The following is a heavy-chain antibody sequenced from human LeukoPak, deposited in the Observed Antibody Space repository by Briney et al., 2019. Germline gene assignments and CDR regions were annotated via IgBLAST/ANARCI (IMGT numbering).Heavy chain of an antibody. Sequence: GGSLRLSCAASGFTFSSYGMSWVRQAPGKGLEWVSAISGSGGSTYYADSVKGRFTISRDNSKNTLYLQMNSLRAEDTAVYYCARETAKYYYDSSGYGDYWGQGTLVTVSS. CDR1: GFTFSSYG. CDR3: ARETAKYYYDSSGYGDY. D-gene: IGHD3-22*01. V-gene: IGHV3-23*01. J-gene: IGHJ4*02. CDR2: ISGSGGST.